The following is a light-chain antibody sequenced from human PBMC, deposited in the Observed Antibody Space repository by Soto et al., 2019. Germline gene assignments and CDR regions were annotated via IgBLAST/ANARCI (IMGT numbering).Light chain of an antibody. CDR1: QSVSSN. CDR3: QQYGSAGT. V-gene: IGKV3-15*01. Sequence: EIVMTQAPDTLSVALGGRGTLSCRASQSVSSNLAWYQQKPGQAPRLLIYGACTRATGIPARFSGSGSVTEFTLTISIRLCEDFSVYYCQQYGSAGTFGQGTKVDIK. CDR2: GAC. J-gene: IGKJ1*01.